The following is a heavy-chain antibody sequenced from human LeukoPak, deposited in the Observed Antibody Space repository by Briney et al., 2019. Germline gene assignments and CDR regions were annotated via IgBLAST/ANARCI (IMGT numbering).Heavy chain of an antibody. V-gene: IGHV4-34*01. CDR3: ATQHSNYYYGMDV. J-gene: IGHJ6*02. CDR2: INHSGST. D-gene: IGHD4-4*01. CDR1: GGSYSGYY. Sequence: SETLSLTCAVYGGSYSGYYWSWIRQPPGKGLEWIGEINHSGSTNYNPSLKSRVTISVDTSKNQFSLKLSSVTAADTAVYYCATQHSNYYYGMDVWGQGTTVTVSS.